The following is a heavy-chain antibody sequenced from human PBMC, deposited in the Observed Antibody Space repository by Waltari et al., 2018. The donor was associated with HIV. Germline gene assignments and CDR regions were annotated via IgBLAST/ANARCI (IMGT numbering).Heavy chain of an antibody. CDR3: ARDDFGMAARRGYYYYGMDV. D-gene: IGHD6-6*01. J-gene: IGHJ6*02. CDR1: GGSISSRSYY. V-gene: IGHV4-39*07. Sequence: QLQLQESGPGLVKPSETLSLTCTVSGGSISSRSYYWGWIRQPPGKGLEWIGSIYYSGSTYYNPSLKSRVTISVDTSKNQFSLKLSSVTAADTAVYYCARDDFGMAARRGYYYYGMDVWGQGTTVTVSS. CDR2: IYYSGST.